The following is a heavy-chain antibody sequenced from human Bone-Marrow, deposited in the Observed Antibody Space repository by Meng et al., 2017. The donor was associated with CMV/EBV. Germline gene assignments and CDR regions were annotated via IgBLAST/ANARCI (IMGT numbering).Heavy chain of an antibody. V-gene: IGHV3-21*01. CDR2: ISSSSSYI. J-gene: IGHJ4*02. Sequence: GESLKISCAASGFTFSSYSMNWVRQAPGKGLEWVSSISSSSSYIYYADSVKGRFTISRDNAKNSLYLQMNSLRAEDTAVYYCARPLDTTVGRWNFGYWGQGTLVTVSS. D-gene: IGHD5-18*01. CDR1: GFTFSSYS. CDR3: ARPLDTTVGRWNFGY.